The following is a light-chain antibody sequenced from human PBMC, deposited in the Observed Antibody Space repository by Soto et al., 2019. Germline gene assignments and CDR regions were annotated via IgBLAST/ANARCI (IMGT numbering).Light chain of an antibody. J-gene: IGKJ4*01. V-gene: IGKV3-15*01. CDR3: QQSNNWPLS. CDR1: QSVNSR. CDR2: GAS. Sequence: EIVMTQSPATLSVSPGDRVTLSCRASQSVNSRLAWYQQNPGQAPSLLIYGASTRATDIPSRFSGSGSGTEVTLTISSLQSEDFGVYYCQQSNNWPLSFGGGTKVEIK.